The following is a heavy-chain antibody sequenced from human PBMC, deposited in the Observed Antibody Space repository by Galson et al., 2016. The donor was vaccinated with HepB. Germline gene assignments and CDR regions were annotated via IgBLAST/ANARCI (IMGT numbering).Heavy chain of an antibody. Sequence: SLRLSCAASGFTFRSYPMHWARPAPGKGLEWVTVVPHYGNNKYYADSVKGSFTGYRDNSKSPVNLHMNSLRPEDTAVYYCARYLGGYSGYGGHYFGMDVWGQGTTVTVS. D-gene: IGHD5-12*01. CDR2: VPHYGNNK. CDR3: ARYLGGYSGYGGHYFGMDV. J-gene: IGHJ6*02. CDR1: GFTFRSYP. V-gene: IGHV3-30-3*01.